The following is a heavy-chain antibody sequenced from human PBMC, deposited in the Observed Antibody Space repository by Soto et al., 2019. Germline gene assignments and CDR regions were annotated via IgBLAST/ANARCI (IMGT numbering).Heavy chain of an antibody. CDR3: ARARRDYYDSSGYYKTEAFDI. CDR1: GGTFSSYA. V-gene: IGHV1-69*01. J-gene: IGHJ3*02. CDR2: IIHIFGTA. Sequence: QVQLVQSGAEVKKPGSSVKVSCKASGGTFSSYAISWVRQAPGQGLEWMGGIIHIFGTANYAQKFQGRVTITAAESTSTAYMELSSLRSEDTAVYYCARARRDYYDSSGYYKTEAFDIWGQGTMVTVSS. D-gene: IGHD3-22*01.